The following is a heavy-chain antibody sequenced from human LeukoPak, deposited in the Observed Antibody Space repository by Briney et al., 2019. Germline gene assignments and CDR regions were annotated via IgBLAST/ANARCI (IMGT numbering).Heavy chain of an antibody. V-gene: IGHV4-59*08. CDR2: IYYSGST. D-gene: IGHD5-18*01. CDR3: ARHNVDTAIFDY. CDR1: GGSISSYY. Sequence: SETLSLTCTVSGGSISSYYRSWIRQPPGKGLEWIGYIYYSGSTNYNPSLKSRVTISVDTSKNQFTLKLSSVTAADTAVYYCARHNVDTAIFDYWGQGTLVTVSS. J-gene: IGHJ4*02.